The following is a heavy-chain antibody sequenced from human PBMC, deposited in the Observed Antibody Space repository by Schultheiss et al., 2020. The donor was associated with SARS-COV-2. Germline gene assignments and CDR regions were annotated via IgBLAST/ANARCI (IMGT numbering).Heavy chain of an antibody. J-gene: IGHJ4*02. Sequence: GSLRLSFAASGFTFDDYGMSWVRQAPGKGLEWVANIKQDGSEKNYVDSVKGRFTISRDNAQNSVHLQMNSLRDEDTAVYYCARNYDHAFSYWGQGTLVTVSS. V-gene: IGHV3-7*05. CDR3: ARNYDHAFSY. CDR1: GFTFDDYG. D-gene: IGHD3-3*01. CDR2: IKQDGSEK.